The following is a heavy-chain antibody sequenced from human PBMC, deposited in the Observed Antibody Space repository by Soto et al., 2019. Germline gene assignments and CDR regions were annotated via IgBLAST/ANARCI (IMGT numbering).Heavy chain of an antibody. CDR3: ARHRIAVAGPLDY. CDR2: IYYDGSV. Sequence: PSETLSLTCTVSGGAIRNSIYYWGWIRQPPGKGLEWIGTIYYDGSVAYSPSLKSRVTLSVDTSRNHFSVKINSVTAADTAVYFCARHRIAVAGPLDYWGQGTLVTV. D-gene: IGHD6-19*01. J-gene: IGHJ4*02. V-gene: IGHV4-39*01. CDR1: GGAIRNSIYY.